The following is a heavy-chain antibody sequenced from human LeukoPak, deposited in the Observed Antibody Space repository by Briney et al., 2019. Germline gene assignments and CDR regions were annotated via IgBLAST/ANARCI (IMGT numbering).Heavy chain of an antibody. CDR1: GYTFTSYG. Sequence: GSVKVSCKASGYTFTSYGISWVRQAPGQGLEWMGRISAYNGNTNYAQKLQGRVTMTTDTSTSTAYMELRSLRSDDTAVYYCARGTPPEYYYGSGSSNYMDVWGKGTTVTVSS. V-gene: IGHV1-18*01. CDR3: ARGTPPEYYYGSGSSNYMDV. J-gene: IGHJ6*03. D-gene: IGHD3-10*01. CDR2: ISAYNGNT.